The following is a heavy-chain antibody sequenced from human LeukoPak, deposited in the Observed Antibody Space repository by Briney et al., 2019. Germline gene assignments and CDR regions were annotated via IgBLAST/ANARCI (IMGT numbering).Heavy chain of an antibody. CDR2: IYYSGST. CDR1: GGSISSYY. D-gene: IGHD3-22*01. CDR3: AREGGLRYYDSSGYYYDY. J-gene: IGHJ4*02. Sequence: SETLSLTCTVSGGSISSYYWSWIRQPPGKGLEWIGYIYYSGSTNYNPSLKSRVTISADTSKNQFSLKLSSVTAADTAVYYCAREGGLRYYDSSGYYYDYWGQGTLVTVSS. V-gene: IGHV4-59*01.